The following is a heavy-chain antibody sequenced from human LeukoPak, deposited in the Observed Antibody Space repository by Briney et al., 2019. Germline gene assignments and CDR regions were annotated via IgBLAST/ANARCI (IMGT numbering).Heavy chain of an antibody. V-gene: IGHV4-31*03. Sequence: SQTLSLTCTVSGGSISSGGYYWSWIRQHPGKGLEWIGYIYYSGSTYYNPSLKSRVTISVDTSKNQFSPKLSSVTAADTAVYYCAREVLKYCSSTSCPNYYYYGMDVWGQGTTVTVSS. CDR2: IYYSGST. CDR1: GGSISSGGYY. J-gene: IGHJ6*02. D-gene: IGHD2-2*01. CDR3: AREVLKYCSSTSCPNYYYYGMDV.